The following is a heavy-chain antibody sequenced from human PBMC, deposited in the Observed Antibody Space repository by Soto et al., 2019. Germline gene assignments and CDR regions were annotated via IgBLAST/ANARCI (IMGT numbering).Heavy chain of an antibody. Sequence: SETLSLTCSVSGGSISSYYWSWIRQPPGKGLEWIGNIYYSGSTNYNPSLKSRVTISVDTSKNQFSLKLSSVTAADTAVYYCARTMVIAATPNFDYWGQGTLVTVS. CDR3: ARTMVIAATPNFDY. CDR1: GGSISSYY. V-gene: IGHV4-59*01. CDR2: IYYSGST. D-gene: IGHD2-15*01. J-gene: IGHJ4*02.